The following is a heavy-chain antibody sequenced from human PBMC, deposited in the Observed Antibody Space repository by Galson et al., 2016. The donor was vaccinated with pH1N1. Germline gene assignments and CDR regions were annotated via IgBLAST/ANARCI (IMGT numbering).Heavy chain of an antibody. Sequence: SVKVSCKASGGIFSSYSFIWVRQTPGQGLEWMGRIIPVVGRTDYAQKFQGRVTFTADDSTSTAYLEVNNLKYEDTAVYYCASRVVRGLTESWPWGQGTLVTVSS. CDR2: IIPVVGRT. V-gene: IGHV1-69*11. CDR3: ASRVVRGLTESWP. J-gene: IGHJ3*01. CDR1: GGIFSSYS. D-gene: IGHD3-10*01.